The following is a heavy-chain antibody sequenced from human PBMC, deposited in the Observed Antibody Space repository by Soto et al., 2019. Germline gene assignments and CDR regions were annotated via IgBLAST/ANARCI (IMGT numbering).Heavy chain of an antibody. CDR3: ASTVTTNAYNWFDP. Sequence: PGGSLRLSCAASGFTFSDYYMSWIRQAPGKGLEWVSYISSSGSTIYYADSVKGRFTISRDNAKNSLYLQMNSLRAEDTAVYYCASTVTTNAYNWFDPWGQGTLVTVSS. D-gene: IGHD4-4*01. V-gene: IGHV3-11*01. CDR1: GFTFSDYY. CDR2: ISSSGSTI. J-gene: IGHJ5*02.